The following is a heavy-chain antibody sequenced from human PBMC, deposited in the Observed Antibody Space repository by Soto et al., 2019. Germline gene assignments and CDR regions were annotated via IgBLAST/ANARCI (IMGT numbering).Heavy chain of an antibody. J-gene: IGHJ6*02. D-gene: IGHD2-2*01. CDR2: ITTTSTYK. Sequence: GSLRLSCVASAFTFNNFPMHWVRQAPGKGLQWLASITTTSTYKYYADSVKGRFSISRDNAKNSLYLELTNLRSEDTAVYYCAREKCSSTSCNHGMDVWGLGTTVTVSS. V-gene: IGHV3-21*01. CDR3: AREKCSSTSCNHGMDV. CDR1: AFTFNNFP.